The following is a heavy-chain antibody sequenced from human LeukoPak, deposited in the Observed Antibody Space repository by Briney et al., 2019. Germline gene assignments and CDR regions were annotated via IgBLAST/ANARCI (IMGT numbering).Heavy chain of an antibody. D-gene: IGHD2-2*01. CDR2: ISTDGSST. Sequence: GGSLRLSCAASGFTFSNCWMHWVRQAPGEGLVWVSRISTDGSSTTYTDSVKGRFTISRDNAKNTLYLQMNSLRAEDTAIYYCGRGFALVPAGIPDYWGQGILVTVSS. J-gene: IGHJ4*02. V-gene: IGHV3-74*01. CDR1: GFTFSNCW. CDR3: GRGFALVPAGIPDY.